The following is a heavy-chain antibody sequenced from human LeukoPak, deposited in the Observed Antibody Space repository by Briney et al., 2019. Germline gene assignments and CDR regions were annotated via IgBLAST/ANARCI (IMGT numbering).Heavy chain of an antibody. V-gene: IGHV4-31*03. CDR3: ARGRGYYDFWSGYAPYYYYMDV. CDR2: IYYSGST. J-gene: IGHJ6*03. CDR1: GGSISSGGYY. D-gene: IGHD3-3*01. Sequence: SQTLSLTCTVSGGSISSGGYYWSWIRQHPGKGLEWIGYIYYSGSTYYNPSLKSRVTISVDTSKNQFSLKLSSVTAADTAVYYCARGRGYYDFWSGYAPYYYYMDVWGKGTTVTVSS.